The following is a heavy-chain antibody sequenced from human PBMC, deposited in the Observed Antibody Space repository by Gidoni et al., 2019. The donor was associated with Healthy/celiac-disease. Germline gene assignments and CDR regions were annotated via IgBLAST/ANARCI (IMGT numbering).Heavy chain of an antibody. Sequence: EVQLLESGGGLVQPGGSLRLSCAASGFTFSSYAMSWVRQAPGKRLEWVSAISGSGGSTYYADSVKGRFTISRDNSKNTLYLQMNSLRAEDTAVYYCAKDLKRIVVVPAATDYWGQGTLVTVSS. CDR1: GFTFSSYA. V-gene: IGHV3-23*01. J-gene: IGHJ4*02. D-gene: IGHD2-2*01. CDR3: AKDLKRIVVVPAATDY. CDR2: ISGSGGST.